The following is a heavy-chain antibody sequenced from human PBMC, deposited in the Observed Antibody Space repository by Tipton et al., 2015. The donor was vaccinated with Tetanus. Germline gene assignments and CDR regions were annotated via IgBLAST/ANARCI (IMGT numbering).Heavy chain of an antibody. CDR2: VYYTGST. J-gene: IGHJ4*02. CDR1: GGSISGSY. V-gene: IGHV4-59*01. D-gene: IGHD6-13*01. Sequence: TLSLTCTVSGGSISGSYWSWIRQPPGKGLEWIGYVYYTGSTNHNPSLKSRVTISMDRSKNQISLQLTSVTAADTAVYFCAGVTAQRTELYFDHWGQGTLVTVSS. CDR3: AGVTAQRTELYFDH.